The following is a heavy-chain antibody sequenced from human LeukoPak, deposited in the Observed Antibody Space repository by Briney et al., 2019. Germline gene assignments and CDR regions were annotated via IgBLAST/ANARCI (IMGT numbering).Heavy chain of an antibody. V-gene: IGHV4-34*01. D-gene: IGHD6-13*01. CDR2: INHSGST. CDR1: GGSFSGYY. Sequence: SETLSLTCAVYGGSFSGYYWSWIRQPPGKGLEWIGEINHSGSTYYNPSLKSRVTISVETSKNQFSLKLSSVTAADTAMYYCARDRQQLVRGDYFDYWGQGTLVTVSS. CDR3: ARDRQQLVRGDYFDY. J-gene: IGHJ4*02.